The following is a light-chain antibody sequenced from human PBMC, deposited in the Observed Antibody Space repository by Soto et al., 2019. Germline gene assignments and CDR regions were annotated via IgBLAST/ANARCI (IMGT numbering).Light chain of an antibody. J-gene: IGLJ1*01. CDR3: NSYTSASTYV. CDR2: SNN. Sequence: QSVLTQPPSASGTPGQRVTISCSGSSSNIRINTVNWYQQLPGTAPKLLIYSNNQRSSGVPDRFSGSKSGTSASLAISGLQSEDEADYYCNSYTSASTYVFGTGTKVTVL. CDR1: SSNIRINT. V-gene: IGLV1-44*01.